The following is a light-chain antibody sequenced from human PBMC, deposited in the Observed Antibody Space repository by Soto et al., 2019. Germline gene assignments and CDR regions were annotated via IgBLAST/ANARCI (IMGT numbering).Light chain of an antibody. V-gene: IGKV1-39*01. CDR2: AAS. J-gene: IGKJ5*01. Sequence: DIQVTQSTSSLSASVGDRVTITCRASQSISTYLNWYQLKAGKAPELLIYAASSLQSGVPSRFSGSGSGTDFTLTISSLQPEDFTTYYCQQSYSTPITFGQRRRLEI. CDR3: QQSYSTPIT. CDR1: QSISTY.